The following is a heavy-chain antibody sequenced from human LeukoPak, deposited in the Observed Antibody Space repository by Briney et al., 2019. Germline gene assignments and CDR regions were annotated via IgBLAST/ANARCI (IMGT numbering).Heavy chain of an antibody. V-gene: IGHV4-59*01. CDR2: IYYSGST. J-gene: IGHJ2*01. Sequence: SETLSLTCTVSGGSISNYYWSWIRQPPGKGLEWIGYIYYSGSTNYNPSLKSRVTISVDTSKNLFSLKLSSVTAADTAVYYCARSSYCNGDCYSGYWYFALWGRGTLVTVSS. CDR1: GGSISNYY. D-gene: IGHD2-21*02. CDR3: ARSSYCNGDCYSGYWYFAL.